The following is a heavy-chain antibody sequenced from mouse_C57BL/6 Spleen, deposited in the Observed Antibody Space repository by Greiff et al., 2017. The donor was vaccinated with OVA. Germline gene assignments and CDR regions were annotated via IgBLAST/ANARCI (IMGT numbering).Heavy chain of an antibody. Sequence: EVMLVESEGGLVQPGSSMKLSCTASGFTFSDYYMAWVRQVPEKGLEWVANINYDGSSTYYLDSLKSRFIISRDNAKNILYLQMSSLKSEDTATYYCARGPYYDGYYLYAMDYWGQGTSVTVSS. V-gene: IGHV5-16*01. J-gene: IGHJ4*01. CDR1: GFTFSDYY. CDR3: ARGPYYDGYYLYAMDY. D-gene: IGHD2-3*01. CDR2: INYDGSST.